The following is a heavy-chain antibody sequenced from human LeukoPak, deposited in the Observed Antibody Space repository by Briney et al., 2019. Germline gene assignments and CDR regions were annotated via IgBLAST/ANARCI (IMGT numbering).Heavy chain of an antibody. CDR1: GFTFSSYS. J-gene: IGHJ4*02. CDR2: ISDSGGRT. V-gene: IGHV3-23*01. D-gene: IGHD3-22*01. Sequence: PGGSLRLSCAASGFTFSSYSMNWVRQAPGKGLEWVAGISDSGGRTTYADSVKGRFTISRDNPKNTLYLQMNSLRAEDTAVYFCAKRGVVIRVILVGFHKEAYYFDSWGQGALVTVSS. CDR3: AKRGVVIRVILVGFHKEAYYFDS.